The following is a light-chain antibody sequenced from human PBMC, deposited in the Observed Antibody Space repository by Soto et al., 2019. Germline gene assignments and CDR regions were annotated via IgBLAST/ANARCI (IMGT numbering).Light chain of an antibody. CDR2: AAS. V-gene: IGKV1-27*01. Sequence: DIQMTQSPSSPSASVGDTVTITCRASQGVANHLAWYQQKPGGVPELLISAASTLQSGVPSRFSGSGSKKDFTLTITSLQPGDVATYYCQEYDSVRLTFGGGTKVEVK. CDR1: QGVANH. CDR3: QEYDSVRLT. J-gene: IGKJ4*01.